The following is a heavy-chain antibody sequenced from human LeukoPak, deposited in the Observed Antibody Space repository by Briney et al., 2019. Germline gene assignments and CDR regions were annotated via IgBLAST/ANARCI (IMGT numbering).Heavy chain of an antibody. D-gene: IGHD3-22*01. CDR1: GFTFSSYW. V-gene: IGHV3-74*01. CDR3: AKRGASSGIN. CDR2: INSDGSST. J-gene: IGHJ4*02. Sequence: GGSLRLSCAASGFTFSSYWMHWVRQAPGKGLVWVSRINSDGSSTSYADSVRGRFSISRDNAKNTLYLQMNSLRAEDTAVYYCAKRGASSGINWGQGTLVTVSS.